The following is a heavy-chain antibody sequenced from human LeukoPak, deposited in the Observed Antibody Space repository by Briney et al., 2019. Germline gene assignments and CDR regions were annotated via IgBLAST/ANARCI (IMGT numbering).Heavy chain of an antibody. J-gene: IGHJ4*02. Sequence: GGSLRLSCAASGFIFSSYGMHWVRQAPGKGLEWVAVIWCDGSNKYYADSGKGRFTISRDNSKNTLYLQMNSLRAEDTAVYYCAREDRQLAPDYWGQGTLVTVSS. V-gene: IGHV3-33*01. D-gene: IGHD6-13*01. CDR2: IWCDGSNK. CDR3: AREDRQLAPDY. CDR1: GFIFSSYG.